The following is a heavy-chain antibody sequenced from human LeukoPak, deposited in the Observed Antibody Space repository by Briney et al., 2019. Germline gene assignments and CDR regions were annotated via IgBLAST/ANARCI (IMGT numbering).Heavy chain of an antibody. V-gene: IGHV1-2*02. J-gene: IGHJ4*02. D-gene: IGHD3-10*01. Sequence: ASVKVSCKASGGTFSSYAISWVRQAPGQGLEWMGWINPNSGDTSYAQKFQGRVTMTWHTSISTAYMELSRLRSDDTAVYYCARKESYKPFDYWGQGTLVTVSS. CDR2: INPNSGDT. CDR3: ARKESYKPFDY. CDR1: GGTFSSYA.